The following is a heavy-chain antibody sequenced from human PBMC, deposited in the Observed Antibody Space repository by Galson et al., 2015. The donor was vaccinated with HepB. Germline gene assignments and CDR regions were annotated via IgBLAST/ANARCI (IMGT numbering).Heavy chain of an antibody. CDR3: ARDGRSPVEFWFDL. D-gene: IGHD3-10*01. J-gene: IGHJ2*01. CDR1: RFTFSTHS. Sequence: SLRLSCAASRFTFSTHSMNWVRQAPGKGLEWIAYITGTGVIVYADPVQGRFTISRDNAKYSRFLQMYSLRDEDTAVYYCARDGRSPVEFWFDLWGRGTLVTVSS. CDR2: ITGTGVIV. V-gene: IGHV3-48*02.